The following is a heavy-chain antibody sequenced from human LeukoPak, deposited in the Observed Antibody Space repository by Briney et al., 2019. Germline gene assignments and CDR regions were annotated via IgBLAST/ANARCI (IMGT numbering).Heavy chain of an antibody. D-gene: IGHD5-18*01. J-gene: IGHJ4*02. CDR2: IWYDGSNK. CDR3: AREAVDTAMVTGIDY. Sequence: GGSLRLSCAASGFTFSSYGMHWVRQAPGKGLEGVAVIWYDGSNKYYADSVKGRFTISRDNSKNTLYLQMNGLRAEDTAVYYCAREAVDTAMVTGIDYWGQGTLVTVSS. CDR1: GFTFSSYG. V-gene: IGHV3-33*01.